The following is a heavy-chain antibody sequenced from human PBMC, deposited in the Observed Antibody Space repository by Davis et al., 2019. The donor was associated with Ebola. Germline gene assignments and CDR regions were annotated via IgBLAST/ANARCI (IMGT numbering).Heavy chain of an antibody. Sequence: SVKVSCKASGGTFSSYAISWVRQAPGQGLEWMGGIIPIFGTANYAQKFQGRVTITADESTSTAYMELSSLRSEDTAVYYCARDSRGQLLPSYYYYYYMDVWGKGTTVTVSS. CDR3: ARDSRGQLLPSYYYYYYMDV. CDR2: IIPIFGTA. D-gene: IGHD2-2*01. J-gene: IGHJ6*03. V-gene: IGHV1-69*13. CDR1: GGTFSSYA.